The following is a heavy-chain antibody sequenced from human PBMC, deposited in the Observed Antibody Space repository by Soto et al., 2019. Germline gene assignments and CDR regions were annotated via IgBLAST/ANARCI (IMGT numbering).Heavy chain of an antibody. D-gene: IGHD6-13*01. V-gene: IGHV3-33*01. J-gene: IGHJ6*03. CDR3: AREAAAGQYYMDV. CDR2: IWYDGSNK. CDR1: GFTFSSYG. Sequence: GGSLRLSCAASGFTFSSYGMHWVRQAPGKGLEWVAVIWYDGSNKYYADSVKGRFTISRDNSKNTLYLQMNSLRAEDTAVYYCAREAAAGQYYMDVWGKGTTVTVSS.